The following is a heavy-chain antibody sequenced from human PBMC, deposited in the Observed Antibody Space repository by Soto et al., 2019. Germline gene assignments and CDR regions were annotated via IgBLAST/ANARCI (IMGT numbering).Heavy chain of an antibody. CDR3: ARDDTTGLLDF. D-gene: IGHD4-17*01. Sequence: SETLSLTCSVSTDSMRTYCWTWIRQSPRKGLEWIGHVYHTGRTKYNPSLESRVTISLDVSKKQFSLQLTSVTAADTAVYYCARDDTTGLLDFWGQGTLVTVSS. V-gene: IGHV4-59*01. J-gene: IGHJ4*02. CDR1: TDSMRTYC. CDR2: VYHTGRT.